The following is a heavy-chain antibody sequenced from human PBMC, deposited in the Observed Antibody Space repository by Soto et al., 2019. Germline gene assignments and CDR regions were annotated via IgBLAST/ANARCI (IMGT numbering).Heavy chain of an antibody. CDR1: GYSLTELS. D-gene: IGHD3-3*01. CDR3: ATALHHLVKLDYFGI. Sequence: QVQLVQSGPEVRKPGASVKVSCKVSGYSLTELSIHWVRQAPGKGPEWMGGFDPEDGERKFAQNFQGRVTMTEDTPTDTAYMELSSLRSEDTAIYYCATALHHLVKLDYFGIWGLGTRVTVSS. V-gene: IGHV1-24*01. CDR2: FDPEDGER. J-gene: IGHJ4*02.